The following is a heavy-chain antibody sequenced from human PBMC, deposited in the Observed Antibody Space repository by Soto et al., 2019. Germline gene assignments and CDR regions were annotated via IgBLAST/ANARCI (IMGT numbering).Heavy chain of an antibody. V-gene: IGHV3-11*01. J-gene: IGHJ6*02. D-gene: IGHD6-13*01. CDR3: ARGPPHSGSSNYYGMYF. CDR1: GFTFRDYY. Sequence: QVQLVESGGGSVKPGGSLRLTCAASGFTFRDYYMSWTRQPPGKGLEWISYISSSGTNVYYAVSVKGRFTISGNDAKNSLDVELECLRADDTAVYFCARGPPHSGSSNYYGMYFWSQVTTVTVSS. CDR2: ISSSGTNV.